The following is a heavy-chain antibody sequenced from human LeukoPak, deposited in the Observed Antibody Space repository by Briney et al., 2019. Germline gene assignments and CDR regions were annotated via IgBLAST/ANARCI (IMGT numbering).Heavy chain of an antibody. CDR1: GYPISSGYY. Sequence: SETLSLTCTVSGYPISSGYYWGWIRQPPGKGLEWIGGIYHRGSTYYNPSLKSRVTISVDTSKNQFSLKLSSVTAADTAVYYCARHMSWSIAALGAFDIWGQGTMVTVSS. D-gene: IGHD6-6*01. CDR3: ARHMSWSIAALGAFDI. CDR2: IYHRGST. V-gene: IGHV4-38-2*02. J-gene: IGHJ3*02.